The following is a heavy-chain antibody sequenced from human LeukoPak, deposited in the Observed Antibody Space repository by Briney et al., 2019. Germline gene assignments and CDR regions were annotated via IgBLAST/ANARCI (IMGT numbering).Heavy chain of an antibody. CDR1: TGSISSSNYY. CDR2: IYYSGST. D-gene: IGHD2-2*01. CDR3: ARSGYCTSTTCYHFDY. J-gene: IGHJ4*02. Sequence: PSETLSLTCTVSTGSISSSNYYWGWIRQPPGKGLEGIGYIYYSGSTYYNPSLKSRVTISVDTSRNQFSLKLSSVTAADTAVYYCARSGYCTSTTCYHFDYWGQGTLVTVSS. V-gene: IGHV4-39*01.